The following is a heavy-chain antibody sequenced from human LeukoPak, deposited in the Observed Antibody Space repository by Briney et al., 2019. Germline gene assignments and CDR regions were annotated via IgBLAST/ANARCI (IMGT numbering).Heavy chain of an antibody. Sequence: SGGSLRPSCAASGFTFSSYGMHWARQAPGKGLEWVSGISWNSGSIGYADSVKGRFTISRDNAKNSLYLQMNSLRAEDTALYYCAKDRIAVAGALGAFDIWGQGAMVTVSS. CDR3: AKDRIAVAGALGAFDI. CDR1: GFTFSSYG. D-gene: IGHD6-19*01. V-gene: IGHV3-9*01. CDR2: ISWNSGSI. J-gene: IGHJ3*02.